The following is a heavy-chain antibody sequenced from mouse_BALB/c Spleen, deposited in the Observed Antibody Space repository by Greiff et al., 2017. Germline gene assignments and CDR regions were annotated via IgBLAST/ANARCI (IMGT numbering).Heavy chain of an antibody. J-gene: IGHJ4*01. V-gene: IGHV2-6-7*01. CDR3: ARDANYYGSSSYAMDY. CDR2: IWGDGST. Sequence: VQLQQSGPGLVAPSQSLSITCTVSGFSLTGYGVNWVRQPPGKGLEWLGMIWGDGSTDYNSALKSRLSISKDNSKSQVFLKMNSLQTDDTARYYCARDANYYGSSSYAMDYWGQGTSVTVSS. D-gene: IGHD1-1*01. CDR1: GFSLTGYG.